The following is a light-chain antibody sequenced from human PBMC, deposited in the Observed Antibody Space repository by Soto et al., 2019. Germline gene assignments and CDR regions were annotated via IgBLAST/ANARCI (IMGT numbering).Light chain of an antibody. CDR2: KAS. V-gene: IGKV1-5*03. J-gene: IGKJ1*01. Sequence: DIQMTQSPSTLSGSVGDRVTITCRASKTISSWLAWYQQKPGKAPKLLIYKASTLKSGVPSRFSGSGSGTEFTRTISSLQPDDFATDYCQHYNSYSVAFGRGTKVELK. CDR1: KTISSW. CDR3: QHYNSYSVA.